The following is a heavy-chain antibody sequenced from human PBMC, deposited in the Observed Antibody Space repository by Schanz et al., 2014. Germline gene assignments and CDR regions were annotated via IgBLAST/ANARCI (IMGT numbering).Heavy chain of an antibody. J-gene: IGHJ4*02. D-gene: IGHD4-17*01. CDR1: GFTFSNYW. V-gene: IGHV3-74*02. CDR3: ARVPRRVTTRGGGSRYYFDY. Sequence: VQLVESGGTLVKPGGSLRLSCVVSGFTFSNYWIHWVRQAPGKGLVWVSRIDADGNSTSYADSVKGRFTISRDNAKNTLYLQLNSLRAEDTAVYYCARVPRRVTTRGGGSRYYFDYWGQGTLVTVSS. CDR2: IDADGNST.